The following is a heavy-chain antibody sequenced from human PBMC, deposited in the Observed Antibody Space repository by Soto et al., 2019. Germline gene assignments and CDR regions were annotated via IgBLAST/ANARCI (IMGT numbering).Heavy chain of an antibody. J-gene: IGHJ6*02. D-gene: IGHD5-12*01. Sequence: GAARRPSRAASWVTVSSNFMRWVPPARGRGREWSLVIYGARSPHYEDPVKRRFATSRDNSEDELYLQMHSQRAEDPAVYYCARSEPSGYEAPAYGTDVWGQGTPVTVSS. CDR3: ARSEPSGYEAPAYGTDV. CDR1: WVTVSSNF. CDR2: IYGARSP. V-gene: IGHV3-53*01.